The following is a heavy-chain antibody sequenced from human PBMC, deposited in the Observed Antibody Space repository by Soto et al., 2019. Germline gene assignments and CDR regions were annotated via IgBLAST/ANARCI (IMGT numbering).Heavy chain of an antibody. D-gene: IGHD2-2*02. Sequence: GGSLRLSCSASVFTFSSYAMHWVRQAPGKGLEYVSAITSNGGSTYYADSVKGRFTISRDNSKNTLYLQMSSLRAEDTAVYYCGYCSSTSCYKSDWLDPWGQGTLVTVSS. J-gene: IGHJ5*02. CDR1: VFTFSSYA. CDR2: ITSNGGST. V-gene: IGHV3-64D*08. CDR3: GYCSSTSCYKSDWLDP.